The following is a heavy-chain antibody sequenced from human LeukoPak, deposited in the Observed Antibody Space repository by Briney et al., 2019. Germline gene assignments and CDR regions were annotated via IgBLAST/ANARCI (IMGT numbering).Heavy chain of an antibody. J-gene: IGHJ4*02. Sequence: WVAVISYDGSNKYYADSVKGRFTISRDNSKNTLYLQMNSLRAKDTAVYYCARVISGFDYWGQGTLVTVSS. D-gene: IGHD3-10*01. V-gene: IGHV3-30-3*01. CDR2: ISYDGSNK. CDR3: ARVISGFDY.